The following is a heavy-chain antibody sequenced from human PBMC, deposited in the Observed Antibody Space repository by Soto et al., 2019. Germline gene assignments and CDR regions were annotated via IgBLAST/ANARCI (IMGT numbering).Heavy chain of an antibody. J-gene: IGHJ4*02. V-gene: IGHV4-61*01. CDR2: IYYSGST. D-gene: IGHD2-21*02. CDR3: ARFVVVTATSKNYFDY. Sequence: QVQLQESGPGLVKPSETLSLTCTVSGGSVSSGSYYWSWIRQPPGKGLEWIGYIYYSGSTNYNPSLKSRVTISVDTSKNQFSLKLSSVTAADTAVYYCARFVVVTATSKNYFDYWGQGTLVTISS. CDR1: GGSVSSGSYY.